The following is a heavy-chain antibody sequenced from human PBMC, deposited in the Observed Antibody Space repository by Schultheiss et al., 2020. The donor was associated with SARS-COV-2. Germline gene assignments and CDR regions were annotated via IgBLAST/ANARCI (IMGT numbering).Heavy chain of an antibody. V-gene: IGHV3-21*01. J-gene: IGHJ6*02. CDR2: ISSSSSYI. D-gene: IGHD5-18*01. CDR3: ARVGIYGYGGYGMDV. Sequence: GGSLRLSCAASGFTFSSYSMNWVRQAPGKGLEWVSSISSSSSYIYYADSVKGRFTISRDNAKNSLYLQMNSLRAEDTAVYYCARVGIYGYGGYGMDVWGQGTSVTVSS. CDR1: GFTFSSYS.